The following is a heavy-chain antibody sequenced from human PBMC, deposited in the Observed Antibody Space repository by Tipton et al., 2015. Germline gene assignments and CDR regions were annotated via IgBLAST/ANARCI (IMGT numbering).Heavy chain of an antibody. V-gene: IGHV4-59*01. CDR1: NGSISDYY. Sequence: LRLSCTVSNGSISDYYWSWIRQPPGKGLEWIGYIHYTGTTNYNPSLKSRVTISVDTSKNQFSLNLNSVTAADTAVYYCARHFKFGGVIAFDFWGQGTLLTVSS. D-gene: IGHD3-16*02. CDR3: ARHFKFGGVIAFDF. CDR2: IHYTGTT. J-gene: IGHJ4*01.